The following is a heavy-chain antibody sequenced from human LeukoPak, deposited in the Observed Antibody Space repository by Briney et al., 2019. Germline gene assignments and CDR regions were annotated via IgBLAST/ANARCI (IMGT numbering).Heavy chain of an antibody. J-gene: IGHJ6*03. D-gene: IGHD6-6*01. Sequence: SQTLSLTCTVSGGSISSGGYYWSWIRQHPGKGLEWIGYIYYSGSTYYNPSLKSRVTISVDTSKNQFPLKLSSVTAADTAVYYCASSYSSSSSHYYYYYMDVWGKGTTVTVSS. CDR2: IYYSGST. CDR3: ASSYSSSSSHYYYYYMDV. V-gene: IGHV4-31*03. CDR1: GGSISSGGYY.